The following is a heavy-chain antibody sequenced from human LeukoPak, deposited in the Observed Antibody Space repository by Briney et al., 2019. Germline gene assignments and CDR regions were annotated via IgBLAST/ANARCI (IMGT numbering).Heavy chain of an antibody. CDR1: GYRFTICG. CDR3: ARDRYYYVWGSPPLYSDAFDI. D-gene: IGHD3-10*02. J-gene: IGHJ3*02. CDR2: ISVYNGNT. V-gene: IGHV1-18*01. Sequence: AAVTVSFKSSGYRFTICGISRVRQGQGQGQEWMGWISVYNGNTNYSQKLQGRVTMTTDTSTSTAYMELRSLRSEDTAVYYCARDRYYYVWGSPPLYSDAFDIWGQGTMVTVSS.